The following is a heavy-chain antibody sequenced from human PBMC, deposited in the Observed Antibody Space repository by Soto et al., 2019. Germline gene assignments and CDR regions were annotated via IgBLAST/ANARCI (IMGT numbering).Heavy chain of an antibody. V-gene: IGHV1-8*01. J-gene: IGHJ3*02. D-gene: IGHD3-3*01. CDR1: GYTFTSYD. CDR3: ARDYDFWSGYPFPRHDEDAFDI. CDR2: MNPNSGNT. Sequence: ASVKVSCKAAGYTFTSYDINWVRQATGQGLEWMGWMNPNSGNTGYAQKFQGRVTMTRNTSISTAYMELSSLRSEDTAVYYCARDYDFWSGYPFPRHDEDAFDIWGQGTMVTVSS.